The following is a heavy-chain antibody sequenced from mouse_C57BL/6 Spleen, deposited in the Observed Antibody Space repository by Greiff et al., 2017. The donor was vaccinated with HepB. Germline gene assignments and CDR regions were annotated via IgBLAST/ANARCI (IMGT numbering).Heavy chain of an antibody. V-gene: IGHV1-50*01. CDR1: GYTFTSYW. CDR3: AVFITTVVATDY. CDR2: IDPSDSYT. Sequence: VQLQQPGAELVKPGASVKLSCKASGYTFTSYWMQWVKQRPGQGLEWIGEIDPSDSYTNYNQKFKGKATLTVDTSSSTAYMQLSSLTSEDSAVYYCAVFITTVVATDYWGQGTTLTVSS. D-gene: IGHD1-1*01. J-gene: IGHJ2*01.